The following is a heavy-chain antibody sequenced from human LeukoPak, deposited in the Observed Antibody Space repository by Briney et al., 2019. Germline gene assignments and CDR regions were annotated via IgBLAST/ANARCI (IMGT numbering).Heavy chain of an antibody. CDR2: INSDGSST. J-gene: IGHJ4*02. Sequence: GGSLRLSCAASGFTFSSYWMHWVRQGPGKGLALVSRINSDGSSTTYADSVKGRFTISRDNAKNTLYLQMNSLRAEDTAVYYCARGSYGYDYWGQGTLVTVSS. CDR3: ARGSYGYDY. CDR1: GFTFSSYW. V-gene: IGHV3-74*01. D-gene: IGHD5-18*01.